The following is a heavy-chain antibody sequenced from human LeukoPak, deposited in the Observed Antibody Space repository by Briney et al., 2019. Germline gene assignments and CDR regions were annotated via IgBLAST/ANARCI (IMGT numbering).Heavy chain of an antibody. J-gene: IGHJ4*02. CDR3: ARKYCSSVRCYDYFDY. CDR1: GDSISGYC. V-gene: IGHV4-4*08. CDR2: IYTSGST. D-gene: IGHD2-2*01. Sequence: SETLSLTCTVSGDSISGYCWSWIRQPPGEGLERIGYIYTSGSTNYKPSLKGRLTMSVDTSKNQFSLKLRPVTAADTAVYHCARKYCSSVRCYDYFDYWGQGTLVTVSS.